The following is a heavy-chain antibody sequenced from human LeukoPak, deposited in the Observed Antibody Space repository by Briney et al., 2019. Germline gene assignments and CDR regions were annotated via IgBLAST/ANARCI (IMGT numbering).Heavy chain of an antibody. Sequence: PSETLSLTCTVSGCSISSYYWSWVRQPPGKGLEWIGYIYYSGSTYYTPSLKSRVTISVDTSKNQLSLKMSSVTAADTAVYYCARVGYGSGSYYKTYYFDYWGQGTLVTVSS. CDR2: IYYSGST. D-gene: IGHD3-10*01. J-gene: IGHJ4*02. CDR3: ARVGYGSGSYYKTYYFDY. V-gene: IGHV4-59*01. CDR1: GCSISSYY.